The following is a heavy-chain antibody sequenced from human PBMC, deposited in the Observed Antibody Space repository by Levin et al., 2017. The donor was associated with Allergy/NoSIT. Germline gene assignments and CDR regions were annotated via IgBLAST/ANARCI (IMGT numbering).Heavy chain of an antibody. CDR1: GFTFENYA. CDR2: MFGTGDLL. J-gene: IGHJ4*02. D-gene: IGHD5-24*01. V-gene: IGHV3-23*01. CDR3: VKADNDYGDF. Sequence: QSGGSLRLSCVASGFTFENYAMNWVRLTPGKGLEWLSVMFGTGDLLYYGDSVKGRFTISRDNSKNTLYLQMNSLRLEDTAVYYCVKADNDYGDFWGQGTPVTVSS.